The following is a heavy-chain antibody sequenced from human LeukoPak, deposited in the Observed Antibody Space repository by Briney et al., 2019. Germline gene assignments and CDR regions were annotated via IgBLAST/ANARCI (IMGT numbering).Heavy chain of an antibody. CDR3: ARGSCSSTSCYQYFQH. Sequence: SETLSLTCTVSGGSISSYYWGWIRQPPGKGLEWIGYIYYSGSTNYNPSLKSRVTISVDTSKNQFSLKLSSVTAADTAVYYCARGSCSSTSCYQYFQHWGQGTLVTVSS. V-gene: IGHV4-59*01. D-gene: IGHD2-2*01. CDR2: IYYSGST. CDR1: GGSISSYY. J-gene: IGHJ1*01.